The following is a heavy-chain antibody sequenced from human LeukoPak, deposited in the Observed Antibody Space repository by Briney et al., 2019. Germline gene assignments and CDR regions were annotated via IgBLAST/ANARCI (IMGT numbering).Heavy chain of an antibody. D-gene: IGHD2-21*01. CDR3: ASFLIHDHWFDS. V-gene: IGHV4-39*02. J-gene: IGHJ5*01. CDR1: GGSIFLTNSY. Sequence: PSETLSLTCTVSGGSIFLTNSYWAWVRQPHGKGLEWIANIFYTGSTSYNPSLKSRVTISVDKSNNRFSLRLTSVTAADTAVYYCASFLIHDHWFDSWGQGALVKVSS. CDR2: IFYTGST.